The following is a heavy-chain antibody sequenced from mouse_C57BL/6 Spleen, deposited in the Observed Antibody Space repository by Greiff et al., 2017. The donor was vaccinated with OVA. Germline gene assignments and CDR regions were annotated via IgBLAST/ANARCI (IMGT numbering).Heavy chain of an antibody. V-gene: IGHV1-52*01. CDR3: ARPSTLSAWFAY. Sequence: QVHVKQPGAELVRPGSSVKLSCKASGYTFTSYWMHWVKQRPIQGLEWIGNIDPSDSETHYNQKFKDKATLTVDKSSSTAYMQLSSLTSEDSAVYYCARPSTLSAWFAYWGQGTLVTVSA. J-gene: IGHJ3*01. CDR2: IDPSDSET. D-gene: IGHD5-5*01. CDR1: GYTFTSYW.